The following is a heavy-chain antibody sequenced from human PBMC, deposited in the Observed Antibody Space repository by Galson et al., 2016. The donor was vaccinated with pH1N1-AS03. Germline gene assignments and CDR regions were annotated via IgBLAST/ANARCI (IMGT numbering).Heavy chain of an antibody. CDR1: GFTFNNFA. Sequence: SLRLSCAASGFTFNNFAMAWVRQCPGKGLEWVSGISGSGVTTYHADSVKGRFTLSRDNFKSTLHLQMSSLTVADTAIYFCVKGDNWDSPSMTFHYWGQGTLVTVSS. J-gene: IGHJ1*01. CDR2: ISGSGVTT. V-gene: IGHV3-23*01. CDR3: VKGDNWDSPSMTFHY. D-gene: IGHD5-24*01.